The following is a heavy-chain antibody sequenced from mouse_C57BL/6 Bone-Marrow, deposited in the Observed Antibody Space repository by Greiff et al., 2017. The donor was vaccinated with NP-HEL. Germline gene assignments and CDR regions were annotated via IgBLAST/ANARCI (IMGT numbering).Heavy chain of an antibody. Sequence: QVQLKESGAELAKPGASVKLSCKASGYTFTSYWMHWVNQRPGQGLEWIGYINPSSGYTKYNQKFKDKATLTADKSSITAYMQLSSLTYDDSAVYYCARGRWLLRDVDYWGQGTTLTVSS. CDR3: ARGRWLLRDVDY. D-gene: IGHD2-3*01. V-gene: IGHV1-7*01. J-gene: IGHJ2*01. CDR2: INPSSGYT. CDR1: GYTFTSYW.